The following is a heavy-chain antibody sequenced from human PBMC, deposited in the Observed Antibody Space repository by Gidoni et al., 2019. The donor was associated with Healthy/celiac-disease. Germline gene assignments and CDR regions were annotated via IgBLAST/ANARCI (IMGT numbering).Heavy chain of an antibody. CDR1: GYSFTSYW. CDR2: IDPSDSYT. J-gene: IGHJ4*02. V-gene: IGHV5-10-1*01. Sequence: EVQLVQSGAEVKKPGESLRISCKGSGYSFTSYWISWVRQMPGKGLEWMGRIDPSDSYTNYSPSFQGHVTISADKSISTAYLQWSSLKASDTAMYYCARHHPYYYYDSSGYAPYYFDYWGQGTLVTVSS. D-gene: IGHD3-22*01. CDR3: ARHHPYYYYDSSGYAPYYFDY.